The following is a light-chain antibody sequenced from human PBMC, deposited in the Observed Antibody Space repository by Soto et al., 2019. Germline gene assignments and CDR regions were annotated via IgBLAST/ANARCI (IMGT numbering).Light chain of an antibody. CDR1: QSVRSSY. CDR2: GAS. Sequence: EIVLTQSPGTLSLSPGERATLSCRASQSVRSSYLAWYRQKPGQAPRLLIYGASSRATGIPDRFSGSGSGTDFTLTISRLEPEDFAVYFCQHYVDSPLTFGQGTKVEVK. V-gene: IGKV3-20*01. J-gene: IGKJ1*01. CDR3: QHYVDSPLT.